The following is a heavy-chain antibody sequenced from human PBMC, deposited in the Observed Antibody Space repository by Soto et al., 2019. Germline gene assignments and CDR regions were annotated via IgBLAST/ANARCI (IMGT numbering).Heavy chain of an antibody. CDR3: ARQALLWFGADYGMDV. V-gene: IGHV4-39*01. CDR1: CGSISSSSYY. Sequence: SETLSLTCTVSCGSISSSSYYWGWIRRPPGKGLEWIGSIYYSGSTYYNPSLKSRVTISVDTSKNQFSLKLSSVTAADTAVYYCARQALLWFGADYGMDVWGQGTTVT. CDR2: IYYSGST. D-gene: IGHD3-10*01. J-gene: IGHJ6*02.